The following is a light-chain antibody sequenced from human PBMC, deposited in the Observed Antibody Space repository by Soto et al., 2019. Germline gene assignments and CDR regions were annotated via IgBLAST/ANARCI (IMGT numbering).Light chain of an antibody. Sequence: QSVLTQSPSASASLGASVKLTCTLSSGHSSYAIAWQQQQPEKGPRYLMKLNSDGSHSKGDGIPDRFSGSSSGAERYLTSSSLQSEDEADYYCQTWGSDIVVFGGGTKLTVL. CDR1: SGHSSYA. J-gene: IGLJ3*02. CDR2: LNSDGSH. V-gene: IGLV4-69*01. CDR3: QTWGSDIVV.